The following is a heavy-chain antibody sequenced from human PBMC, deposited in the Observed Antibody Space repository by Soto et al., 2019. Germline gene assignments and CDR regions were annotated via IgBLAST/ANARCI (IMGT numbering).Heavy chain of an antibody. CDR3: AKGSSHYYYYYMDV. V-gene: IGHV3-23*01. CDR1: GFTFSSYA. D-gene: IGHD2-15*01. Sequence: GGSLRLSCVVSGFTFSSYAMNWVRKAPGKGLEWVSAISGSGGTTYYADSVKGRFTISRDNSKNTLYLQMDSLRAEDMAVYYCAKGSSHYYYYYMDVWDKGTTVTVSS. J-gene: IGHJ6*03. CDR2: ISGSGGTT.